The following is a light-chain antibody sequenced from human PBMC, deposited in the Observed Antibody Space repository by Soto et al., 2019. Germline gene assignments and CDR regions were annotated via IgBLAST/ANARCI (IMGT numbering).Light chain of an antibody. CDR2: GAS. CDR1: QSVSSSY. Sequence: EIVLTQSPGTLSLSPGERATLSCRASQSVSSSYLAWYQQKPGQAPRLLIYGASSRATGIPDRFSGSGSGTDVTLTISRLEPEDFAVYYCQQYGSSLPTFGPGTKVDIK. V-gene: IGKV3-20*01. CDR3: QQYGSSLPT. J-gene: IGKJ3*01.